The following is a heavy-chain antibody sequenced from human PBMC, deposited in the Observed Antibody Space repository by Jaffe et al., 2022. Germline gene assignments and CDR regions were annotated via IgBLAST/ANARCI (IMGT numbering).Heavy chain of an antibody. CDR1: GYTFTGYY. Sequence: QVQLVQSGAEVKKPGASVKVSCKASGYTFTGYYMHWVRQAPGQGLEWMGRINPNSGGTNYAQKFQGRVTMTRDTSISTAYMELSRLRSDDTAVYYCARDQGGDILTGYSRSFDYWGQGTLVTVSS. J-gene: IGHJ4*02. CDR3: ARDQGGDILTGYSRSFDY. CDR2: INPNSGGT. D-gene: IGHD3-9*01. V-gene: IGHV1-2*06.